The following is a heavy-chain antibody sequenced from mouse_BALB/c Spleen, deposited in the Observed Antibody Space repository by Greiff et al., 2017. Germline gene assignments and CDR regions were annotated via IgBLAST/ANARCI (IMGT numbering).Heavy chain of an antibody. CDR3: ARPFGNYDY. Sequence: EVQLQQSGPELVKPGASVKISCKASGYSFTGYYMHWVKQSHVKSLEWIGRINPYNGATSYNQNFKDKASLTVDKSSSTAYMELHSLTSEDSAVYYCARPFGNYDYWGQGTTLTVSS. CDR1: GYSFTGYY. CDR2: INPYNGAT. D-gene: IGHD1-1*02. J-gene: IGHJ2*01. V-gene: IGHV1-31*01.